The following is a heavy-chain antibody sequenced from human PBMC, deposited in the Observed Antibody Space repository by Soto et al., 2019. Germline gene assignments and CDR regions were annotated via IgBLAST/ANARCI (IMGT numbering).Heavy chain of an antibody. CDR1: VVPSSVSG. V-gene: IGHV3-30*18. J-gene: IGHJ4*02. Sequence: GESLSLSCAFSVVPSSVSGVPGSRSAPGKGLEWVAITSYDGTKTKSADSVNDRLTIYRHNSTSTLYLQMNSLRCADTAVYFCAKEHYDYVWGKYRSPFAYWAQGALFTVSS. CDR3: AKEHYDYVWGKYRSPFAY. D-gene: IGHD3-16*02. CDR2: TSYDGTKT.